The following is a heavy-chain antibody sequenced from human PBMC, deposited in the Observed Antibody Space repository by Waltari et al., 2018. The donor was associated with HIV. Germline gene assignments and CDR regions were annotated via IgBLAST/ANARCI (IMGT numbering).Heavy chain of an antibody. J-gene: IGHJ4*02. CDR3: ARGGGRYSPPGY. CDR1: GFTFSNYW. CDR2: INSEGSIT. D-gene: IGHD5-18*01. V-gene: IGHV3-74*01. Sequence: EVQLVESGGGLVQPGGPLRLSCGASGFTFSNYWMHWVRQAPGKGLVWVSRINSEGSITNYADSVKGRFTISRDNAKNTVYLQMNSLRVEDTAVYYCARGGGRYSPPGYWGQGTLVAVSS.